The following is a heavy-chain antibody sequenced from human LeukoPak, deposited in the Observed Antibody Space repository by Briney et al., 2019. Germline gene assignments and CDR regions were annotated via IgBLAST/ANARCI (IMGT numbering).Heavy chain of an antibody. CDR3: ARILRGHYFDY. Sequence: GGSLRLSCAASGFAFSSYSMNWVRQAPGKGLEWVSSISSSSSYIYYADSVKGRFTISRDNAKNSLYLQMNSLRAEDTAVYYCARILRGHYFDYWGQGTPVTVSS. D-gene: IGHD6-25*01. J-gene: IGHJ4*02. V-gene: IGHV3-21*01. CDR2: ISSSSSYI. CDR1: GFAFSSYS.